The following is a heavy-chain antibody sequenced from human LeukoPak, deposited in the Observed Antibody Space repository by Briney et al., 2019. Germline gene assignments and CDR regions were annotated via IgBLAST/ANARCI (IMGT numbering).Heavy chain of an antibody. J-gene: IGHJ4*02. V-gene: IGHV1-46*01. Sequence: ASVKVSCKASGYTFTSYYVHWVRQAPGQGLEWMGIINPSGGSTSYAQKFQGRVTMTRDMSTSTDYMELSSLRSEDTAVYYCARVGFGGYEAFDYWGQGTLVTVSS. CDR2: INPSGGST. CDR1: GYTFTSYY. D-gene: IGHD3-3*01. CDR3: ARVGFGGYEAFDY.